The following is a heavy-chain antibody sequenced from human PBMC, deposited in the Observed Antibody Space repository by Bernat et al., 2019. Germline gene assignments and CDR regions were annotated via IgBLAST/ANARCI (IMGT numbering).Heavy chain of an antibody. CDR1: GFTFSSYG. CDR3: AKDRWSWELAALDY. V-gene: IGHV3-30*18. D-gene: IGHD6-6*01. Sequence: QVQLVESGGGVVQPGRSLRLSCAASGFTFSSYGMHWVRQAPGKGLEWVAVISYDGSNKYYADSVKGRFTISRDNSKNTLYLQMNSLRAEDTAVYYCAKDRWSWELAALDYWGQGTLVTVSS. J-gene: IGHJ4*02. CDR2: ISYDGSNK.